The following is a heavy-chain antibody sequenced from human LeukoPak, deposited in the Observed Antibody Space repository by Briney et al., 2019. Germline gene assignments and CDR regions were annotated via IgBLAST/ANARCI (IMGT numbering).Heavy chain of an antibody. J-gene: IGHJ4*02. CDR3: AREGYSSGWPDY. V-gene: IGHV4-59*01. D-gene: IGHD6-19*01. Sequence: SETPSLTCTASGGSISSYYWSWIRQPPGKGLEWIGYIYYSGSTNYNPSLKSRVTISVDTSKNQFSLKLSSVTAADTAVYYCAREGYSSGWPDYWGQGTLVTVSS. CDR2: IYYSGST. CDR1: GGSISSYY.